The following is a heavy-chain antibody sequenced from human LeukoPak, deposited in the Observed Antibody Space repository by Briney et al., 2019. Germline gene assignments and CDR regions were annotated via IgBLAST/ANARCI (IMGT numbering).Heavy chain of an antibody. Sequence: PSETLSLTCAVYGGSFSGYYWSWIRQPPGKGLEWIGEINHSGSTNYNPSLKSRVTISVDTSKNQFSLKLSSVTAADTAVYYCARGRTYYGSGSYYRAEYFQHWGQGTLVTVSS. V-gene: IGHV4-34*01. CDR2: INHSGST. CDR1: GGSFSGYY. CDR3: ARGRTYYGSGSYYRAEYFQH. D-gene: IGHD3-10*01. J-gene: IGHJ1*01.